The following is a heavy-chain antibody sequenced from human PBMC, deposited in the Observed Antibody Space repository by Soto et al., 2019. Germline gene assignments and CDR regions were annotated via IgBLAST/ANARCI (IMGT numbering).Heavy chain of an antibody. J-gene: IGHJ4*02. CDR2: IYYSGST. D-gene: IGHD6-13*01. Sequence: QVQLQESGPGLVKPSQTLSLTCTVSGGSISSGGYYWSWIRQHPGKGLEWIGYIYYSGSTYYNPSLESRVTISVDTSKNQLSLKLSSVTAADTGVYCWASGAIAAAGSLYYWGQGTLVTVSS. CDR1: GGSISSGGYY. V-gene: IGHV4-31*03. CDR3: ASGAIAAAGSLYY.